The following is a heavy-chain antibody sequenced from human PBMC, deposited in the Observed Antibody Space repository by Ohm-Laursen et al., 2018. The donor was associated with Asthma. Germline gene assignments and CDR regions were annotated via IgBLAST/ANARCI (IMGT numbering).Heavy chain of an antibody. CDR3: ARDSGWDQGDNAFDI. CDR2: FDPEDGET. Sequence: ASVKVSCKVSGYSLTELSMHWVRQAPGKGLEWMGGFDPEDGETIFAQKFKGRVTMTEDTSTDTAYMELSSLRSEDTAVYYCARDSGWDQGDNAFDIWGQGTMVTVSS. D-gene: IGHD1-26*01. J-gene: IGHJ3*02. CDR1: GYSLTELS. V-gene: IGHV1-24*01.